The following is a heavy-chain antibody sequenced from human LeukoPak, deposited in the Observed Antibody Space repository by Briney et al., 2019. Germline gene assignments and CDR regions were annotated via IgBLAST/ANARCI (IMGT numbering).Heavy chain of an antibody. CDR2: IYYSGGT. V-gene: IGHV4-39*07. Sequence: SETLSLTCTVSGGSISSSSYYWGWIRQPPGKGLEWIGSIYYSGGTYYNPSLKSRVTISVDTSKNQFSLKLSSVTAADTAVYYCARRESADAFDIWGQGTMVTVSS. CDR3: ARRESADAFDI. CDR1: GGSISSSSYY. J-gene: IGHJ3*02.